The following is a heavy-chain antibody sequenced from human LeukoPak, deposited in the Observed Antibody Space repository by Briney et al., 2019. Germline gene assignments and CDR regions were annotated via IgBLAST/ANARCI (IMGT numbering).Heavy chain of an antibody. CDR3: ACLSGSLLRNDY. Sequence: GGSLRLSCAASGFTFSSYSMNWVRQAPGKGLKWVSSISSSSSYIYYADSVKGRFTISRDNAKNSLYLQMNSLRAEDTAVYYCACLSGSLLRNDYWGQGTLVTVSS. V-gene: IGHV3-21*01. J-gene: IGHJ4*02. CDR2: ISSSSSYI. CDR1: GFTFSSYS. D-gene: IGHD2-15*01.